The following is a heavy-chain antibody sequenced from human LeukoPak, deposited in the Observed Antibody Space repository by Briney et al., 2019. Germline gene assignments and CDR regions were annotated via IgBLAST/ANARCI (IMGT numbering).Heavy chain of an antibody. CDR1: GFTFSTYW. CDR2: INGEGRST. CDR3: AREANSGYSSGDDAFDI. Sequence: GGSLRLSCAASGFTFSTYWMHWVRQARGKGLVWVSRINGEGRSTSNADSVKGRFTISRDNAKNTLYLQMNSLRAEDTAVYYCAREANSGYSSGDDAFDIWGQGTMVTVSS. J-gene: IGHJ3*02. V-gene: IGHV3-74*01. D-gene: IGHD6-19*01.